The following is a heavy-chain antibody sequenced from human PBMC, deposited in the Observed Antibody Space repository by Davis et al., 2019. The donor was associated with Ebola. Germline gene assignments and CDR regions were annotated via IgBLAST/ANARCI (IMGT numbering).Heavy chain of an antibody. CDR3: ARAGRYSFGYGGFDY. CDR2: INPNSGGT. Sequence: ASVKVSCKASGYTFTAYYIHWVRQAPGQGLEWMGWINPNSGGTKYAQKFQGWVTMTRDTSISTAYMELSRLSSDDTAVYYCARAGRYSFGYGGFDYWGQGTLVTVSS. D-gene: IGHD5-18*01. V-gene: IGHV1-2*04. CDR1: GYTFTAYY. J-gene: IGHJ4*02.